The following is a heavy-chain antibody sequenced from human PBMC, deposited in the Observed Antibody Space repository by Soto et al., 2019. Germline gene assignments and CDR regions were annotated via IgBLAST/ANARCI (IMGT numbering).Heavy chain of an antibody. CDR3: AKGKGDVWFGESHRYYFDY. D-gene: IGHD3-10*01. J-gene: IGHJ4*02. Sequence: PGGSLRLSCAASGFTFSKYAMSWVRQAPGKGLEWVSTFSGSGSSTYYADSVRGRFTISRDNSKNTLYVQMNSLRAEDTAVYYCAKGKGDVWFGESHRYYFDYWGQGPLVTVSS. CDR2: FSGSGSST. CDR1: GFTFSKYA. V-gene: IGHV3-23*01.